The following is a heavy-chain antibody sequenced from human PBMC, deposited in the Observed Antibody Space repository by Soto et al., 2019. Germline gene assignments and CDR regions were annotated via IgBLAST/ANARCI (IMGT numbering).Heavy chain of an antibody. Sequence: EVQLVQSGAEVKKPGESLQISCKVSGYTFTSSWIGWVRQMPGKGLELMGVIYPDDSDTRYTPSFQGQVAISADKSMTTAYLRWSSLKDSDTAMYYCARTGSLGAIYYFDYWGQGTLVTVSS. D-gene: IGHD1-26*01. CDR2: IYPDDSDT. V-gene: IGHV5-51*01. CDR3: ARTGSLGAIYYFDY. CDR1: GYTFTSSW. J-gene: IGHJ4*02.